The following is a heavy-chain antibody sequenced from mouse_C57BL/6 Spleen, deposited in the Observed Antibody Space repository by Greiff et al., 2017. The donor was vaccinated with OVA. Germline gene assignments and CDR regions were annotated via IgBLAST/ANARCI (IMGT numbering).Heavy chain of an antibody. CDR1: GYTFTSYW. V-gene: IGHV1-5*01. J-gene: IGHJ3*01. CDR3: TRWALTGTEAWFAY. CDR2: IYPGNSDT. Sequence: VQLQQSGTVLARPGASVKMSCKTSGYTFTSYWMHLVKQRPGQGLEWIGAIYPGNSDTSYNQKFKGKAKLTAVTSASTAYMELSSLTNEDSAVYYCTRWALTGTEAWFAYWGQGTLVTVSA. D-gene: IGHD4-1*01.